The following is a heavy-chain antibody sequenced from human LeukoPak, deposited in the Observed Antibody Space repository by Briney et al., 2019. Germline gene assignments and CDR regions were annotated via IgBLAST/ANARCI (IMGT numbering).Heavy chain of an antibody. J-gene: IGHJ4*02. Sequence: ASVKVSCKASGYTFTSYYIHWVRQAPGQGLEWMGIINPSGGSTSYAQKFQGRVTMTRDTSINTAYMEVSRLGSDDTAVYYCTLYNHWGQGTLVTVSS. V-gene: IGHV1-46*01. CDR3: TLYNH. CDR1: GYTFTSYY. D-gene: IGHD5-24*01. CDR2: INPSGGST.